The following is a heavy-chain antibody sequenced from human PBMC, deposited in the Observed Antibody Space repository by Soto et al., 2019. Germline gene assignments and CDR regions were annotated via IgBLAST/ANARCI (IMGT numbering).Heavy chain of an antibody. CDR1: GFSFSSYD. Sequence: QVHLVESGGGVVQPGRSLRLSCAASGFSFSSYDMHWVRQAPSKGLEWVAMISYDGSDKYFSDSVKGRLTISRDNSKNTVSLEMNSLRTKDSAAYYCAKGVPSPTQHAFDIWGLGTMVTVSS. V-gene: IGHV3-30*18. J-gene: IGHJ3*02. CDR2: ISYDGSDK. CDR3: AKGVPSPTQHAFDI.